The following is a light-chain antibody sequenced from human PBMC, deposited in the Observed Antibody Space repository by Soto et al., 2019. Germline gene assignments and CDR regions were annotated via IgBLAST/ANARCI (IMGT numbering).Light chain of an antibody. CDR1: SSDVGGYNY. CDR3: SSYAGSNNVV. V-gene: IGLV2-8*01. J-gene: IGLJ2*01. Sequence: QSVLTQPPSASGSPGQSVTISCTGTSSDVGGYNYVSWYQQHPGKAPKLMIYEVSKRPSGVPDRFSGSKSGNTASLTVSRLQADDEADYYCSSYAGSNNVVFGGGTKLTVL. CDR2: EVS.